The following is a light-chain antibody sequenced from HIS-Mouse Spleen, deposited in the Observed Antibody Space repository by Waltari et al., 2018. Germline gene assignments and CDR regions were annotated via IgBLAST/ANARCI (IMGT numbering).Light chain of an antibody. V-gene: IGLV3-10*01. CDR3: YSTDSSGNRV. Sequence: SYELTQPPSVSVSPGQTARITCSGDALPKKYAYWYQQKSGQAPVLVNNEDSKRRSGIPAGLSGSSSGTMATLTIRGAQVEDEADYYCYSTDSSGNRVFGGGTKLTVL. CDR2: EDS. CDR1: ALPKKY. J-gene: IGLJ3*02.